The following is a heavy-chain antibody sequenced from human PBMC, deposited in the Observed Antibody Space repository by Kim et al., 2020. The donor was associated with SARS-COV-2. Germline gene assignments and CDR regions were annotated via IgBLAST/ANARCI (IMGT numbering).Heavy chain of an antibody. J-gene: IGHJ4*02. CDR3: ARASRIPDYYGSGSYYRGGLSY. D-gene: IGHD3-10*01. CDR2: INHSGST. CDR1: GGSFSGYY. Sequence: SETLSLTCAVYGGSFSGYYWSWIRQPPGKGLEWIGEINHSGSTNYNPSLKSRVTISVDTSKNQFSLKLSSVTAADTAVYYCARASRIPDYYGSGSYYRGGLSYWGQGTLVTVSS. V-gene: IGHV4-34*01.